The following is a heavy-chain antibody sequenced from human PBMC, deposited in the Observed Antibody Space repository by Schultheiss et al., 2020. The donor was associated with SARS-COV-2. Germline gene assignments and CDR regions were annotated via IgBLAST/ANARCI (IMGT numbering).Heavy chain of an antibody. CDR1: GFTFSNYA. J-gene: IGHJ5*02. V-gene: IGHV3-23*01. D-gene: IGHD2-2*01. Sequence: GGSLRLYCAASGFTFSNYAMSWVRQAPGKGLEWVSAISGSGDSTYYADSVKGRFTISRDNSKNTLYLQMNSLRAEDTALYYCAKEHIVVVPAVDNPWGQGTLVTVSS. CDR3: AKEHIVVVPAVDNP. CDR2: ISGSGDST.